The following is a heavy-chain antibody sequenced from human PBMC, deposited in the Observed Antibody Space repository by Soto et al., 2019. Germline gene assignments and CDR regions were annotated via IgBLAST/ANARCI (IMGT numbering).Heavy chain of an antibody. Sequence: QLQLQESGPGLVKPSETLSLTCTVSGGSISSSSYYWGWIRQPPGKGLEWIGSIYYRGSTYYNPSLKRRVTIPEHTSKNQFALKLSSVTAAAAAVYYCARHKRQWGGDVGYFDYWGQGTLVTVSS. V-gene: IGHV4-39*01. D-gene: IGHD2-21*01. CDR2: IYYRGST. CDR3: ARHKRQWGGDVGYFDY. J-gene: IGHJ4*02. CDR1: GGSISSSSYY.